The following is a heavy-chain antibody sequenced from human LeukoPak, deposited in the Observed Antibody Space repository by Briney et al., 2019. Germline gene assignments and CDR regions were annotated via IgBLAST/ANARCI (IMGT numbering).Heavy chain of an antibody. CDR1: GGSISSSSYY. Sequence: SETLSLTCTVSGGSISSSSYYWGWLRQPPGTGLEWLGSIYYSGSTNYNPSLKSRVTISVDTSKNQFSLKLSSVTAADTAVYYCARGGVYYDFWSGYLPFDYWGQGTLVTVSS. V-gene: IGHV4-39*07. CDR3: ARGGVYYDFWSGYLPFDY. CDR2: IYYSGST. D-gene: IGHD3-3*01. J-gene: IGHJ4*02.